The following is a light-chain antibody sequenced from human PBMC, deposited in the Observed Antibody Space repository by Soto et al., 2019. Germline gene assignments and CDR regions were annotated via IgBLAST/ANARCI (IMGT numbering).Light chain of an antibody. Sequence: ALTQPASVSGSPGQSITLSCTGTSNDVGTYNLVSWYQQHPGKAPKLIIFEGFKRPSGVSNRFSGSKSGNTASLTTSGLLAEDEADYYCSSYAGSTTYVFGTGTKVTVL. CDR2: EGF. CDR1: SNDVGTYNL. J-gene: IGLJ1*01. CDR3: SSYAGSTTYV. V-gene: IGLV2-23*01.